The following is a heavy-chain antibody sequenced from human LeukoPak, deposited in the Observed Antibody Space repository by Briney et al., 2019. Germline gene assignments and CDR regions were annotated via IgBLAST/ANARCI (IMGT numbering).Heavy chain of an antibody. V-gene: IGHV1-2*02. CDR2: INPNSGGT. Sequence: ASVKVSCKASGYTFTGYYMHWVRQAPGQGLEWMGWINPNSGGTNYAQKFQGRVTMTRDTSISTAYMELSRLRSDDTAVYYCARGRWRAAAGSTGDYWGQGTLVTVSS. CDR1: GYTFTGYY. J-gene: IGHJ4*02. CDR3: ARGRWRAAAGSTGDY. D-gene: IGHD6-13*01.